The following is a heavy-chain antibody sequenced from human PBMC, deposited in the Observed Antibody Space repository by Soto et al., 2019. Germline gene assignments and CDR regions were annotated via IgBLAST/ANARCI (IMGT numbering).Heavy chain of an antibody. V-gene: IGHV3-30-3*01. J-gene: IGHJ4*02. CDR1: GFTFSSYA. CDR2: ISYDGSNK. CDR3: ARGEEEGADYFYY. Sequence: QVQLVESGGGVVQPGRSLRLSCAASGFTFSSYAMHWVRQAPGKGLEWVAVISYDGSNKDDADSVKGRFTISRDNSKNALYVQKNSLRAEDTAVYYCARGEEEGADYFYYWGQGTLVTGSS.